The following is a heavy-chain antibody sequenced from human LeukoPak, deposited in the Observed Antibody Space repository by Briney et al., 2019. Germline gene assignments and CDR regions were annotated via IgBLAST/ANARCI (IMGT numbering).Heavy chain of an antibody. V-gene: IGHV3-53*01. J-gene: IGHJ1*01. CDR1: GSTVSSNY. D-gene: IGHD2-15*01. Sequence: GGSLRLSCAASGSTVSSNYMSWVRQAPGKGLEWVSVIYSDGSTYYADSVKGRFTISRDNSKNTLYLQMNSLRAEDTAVYYCARDVYCSGGSCYQHWGQGTLVTVSS. CDR2: IYSDGST. CDR3: ARDVYCSGGSCYQH.